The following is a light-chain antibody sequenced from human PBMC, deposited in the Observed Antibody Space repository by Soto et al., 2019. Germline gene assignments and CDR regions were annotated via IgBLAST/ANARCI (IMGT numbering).Light chain of an antibody. Sequence: TQMTQSPSSLSASIGDRVTITCQASQGIAKYLHWYQQKPGKAPKLLIYHASNLQTGVPSRFSGSGSGTHFTLIISSLQPDDIATYFCQQSDNLPLTFGGGTKVEIK. CDR3: QQSDNLPLT. J-gene: IGKJ4*01. CDR2: HAS. CDR1: QGIAKY. V-gene: IGKV1-33*01.